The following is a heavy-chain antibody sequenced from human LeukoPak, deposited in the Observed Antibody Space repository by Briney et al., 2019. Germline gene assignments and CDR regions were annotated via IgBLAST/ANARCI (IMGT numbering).Heavy chain of an antibody. CDR1: GFTFSTSW. V-gene: IGHV3-74*01. CDR2: TNSDGSRI. CDR3: SRALGSSSDS. Sequence: SGGSLRLSCAASGFTFSTSWMHWVRHAPGKGLVWVSRTNSDGSRINYADSVKGRFTIYRDNAENTLYLQMNSLRAEDTAVYYCSRALGSSSDSWGQGTLVTVSS. J-gene: IGHJ4*02. D-gene: IGHD1-26*01.